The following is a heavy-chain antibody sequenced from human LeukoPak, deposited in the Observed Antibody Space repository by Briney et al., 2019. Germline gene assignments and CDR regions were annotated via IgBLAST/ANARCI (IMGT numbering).Heavy chain of an antibody. CDR3: ARENFGSGSYGALTYFDY. J-gene: IGHJ4*02. D-gene: IGHD3-10*01. CDR1: GLTFNSYC. Sequence: AGPLTLSCAASGLTFNSYCMIWVRQPPAKGREGVANIKQYGSEKYYVDSVKGRFTISRDNAKTSLYLQMNSLRAEDTAVYYCARENFGSGSYGALTYFDYWGQGTLVTVSS. V-gene: IGHV3-7*04. CDR2: IKQYGSEK.